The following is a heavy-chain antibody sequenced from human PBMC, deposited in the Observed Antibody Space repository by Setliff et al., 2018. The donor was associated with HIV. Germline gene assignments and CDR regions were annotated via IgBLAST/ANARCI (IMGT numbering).Heavy chain of an antibody. V-gene: IGHV4-59*11. CDR1: TGSISSHY. Sequence: SETLSLTCTVSTGSISSHYWTWIRHPPGKGLEYIGYIYNSGSSITNYNPTLNGRVTISLDMSKTQFSLKLNSVTAADTTVYFCARAPNHYFGDNNSPWPACFDIWGLGTMVTVSS. CDR3: ARAPNHYFGDNNSPWPACFDI. J-gene: IGHJ3*02. CDR2: IYNSGSSIT. D-gene: IGHD3-10*01.